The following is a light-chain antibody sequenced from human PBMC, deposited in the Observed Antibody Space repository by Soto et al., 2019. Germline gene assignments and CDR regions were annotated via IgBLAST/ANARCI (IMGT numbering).Light chain of an antibody. CDR1: QTISGY. CDR3: QQSYSTPYT. J-gene: IGKJ2*01. Sequence: DIQVTQSPSSVSASVGDRVTITCRASQTISGYVNWYQQSPGKAPKLLIYAASSLESGVPSRFSGSGSETDFTLPISSLQPEDSATYYCQQSYSTPYTFGLGTKLQIQ. V-gene: IGKV1-39*01. CDR2: AAS.